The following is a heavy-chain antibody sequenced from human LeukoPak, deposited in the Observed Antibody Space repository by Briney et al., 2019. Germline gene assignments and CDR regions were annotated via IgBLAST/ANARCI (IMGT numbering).Heavy chain of an antibody. CDR2: ISSSSSYI. CDR3: ARDRSHYYGSGSYGSGFDY. V-gene: IGHV3-21*01. D-gene: IGHD3-10*01. CDR1: GFTFSSYS. J-gene: IGHJ4*02. Sequence: GGSLRLSCAASGFTFSSYSMNWVRQAPGKGLEWVSSISSSSSYIYYADSVKGRLTISRDNAKNSLYLQMNSLRAEDTAVYYCARDRSHYYGSGSYGSGFDYWGQGTLVTVSS.